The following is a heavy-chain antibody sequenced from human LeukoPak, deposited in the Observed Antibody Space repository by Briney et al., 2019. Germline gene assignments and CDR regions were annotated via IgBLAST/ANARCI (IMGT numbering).Heavy chain of an antibody. D-gene: IGHD1-14*01. J-gene: IGHJ4*02. CDR3: VRVNSWTEEPDTGFDY. V-gene: IGHV3-74*01. CDR2: INSDGSNT. Sequence: GGSLRLSCAASGFTFTNYWMHWVRQAPGKGLGWVSRINSDGSNTNYADSVKGRFTISRDKAKNTLYLRMNSLRATDTRVYCCVRVNSWTEEPDTGFDYWGQGILVTVSS. CDR1: GFTFTNYW.